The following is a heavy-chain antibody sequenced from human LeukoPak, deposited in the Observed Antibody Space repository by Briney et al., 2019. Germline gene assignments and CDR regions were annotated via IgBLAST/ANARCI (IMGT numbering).Heavy chain of an antibody. D-gene: IGHD2-2*01. CDR2: ISAYNGNT. V-gene: IGHV1-18*04. CDR3: ARDPVVPAAMSYYYYYGMDV. CDR1: GYTFTSYG. J-gene: IGHJ6*04. Sequence: ASVKVPCKASGYTFTSYGISWVRQAPGQGLEWMGWISAYNGNTNYAQKLQGRVTMTTDTSTSTAYMELRSLRSDDTAVYYCARDPVVPAAMSYYYYYGMDVWGKGTTVTVSS.